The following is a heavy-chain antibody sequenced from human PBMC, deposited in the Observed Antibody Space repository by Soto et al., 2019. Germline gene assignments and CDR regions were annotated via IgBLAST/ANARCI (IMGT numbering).Heavy chain of an antibody. CDR1: GYTFSDNG. J-gene: IGHJ6*02. Sequence: GASVKVSCKASGYTFSDNGISWVRQAPGQGLEWMGWISTYTGRTNYAQKFQGRVTPTTDTSTSTAYMELRSLRSDDTAVYYCARGGTPLRYYYYGMDVWGQGTTVTVSS. D-gene: IGHD1-7*01. V-gene: IGHV1-18*04. CDR2: ISTYTGRT. CDR3: ARGGTPLRYYYYGMDV.